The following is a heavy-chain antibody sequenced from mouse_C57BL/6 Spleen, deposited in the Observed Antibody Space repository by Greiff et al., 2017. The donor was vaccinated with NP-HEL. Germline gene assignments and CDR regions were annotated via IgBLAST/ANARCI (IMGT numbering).Heavy chain of an antibody. V-gene: IGHV1-62-2*01. D-gene: IGHD1-1*01. Sequence: QVQLQQSGAELVKPGASVKLSCKASGYTFTEYTIHWVKQRSGQGLEWIGWFYPGSGSIKYNEKFKDKATLTAEKSSSTVYMELSRLTSEDSAVYFCARHLSYYYGSSAVYFDYWGQGTTLTVSS. J-gene: IGHJ2*01. CDR1: GYTFTEYT. CDR2: FYPGSGSI. CDR3: ARHLSYYYGSSAVYFDY.